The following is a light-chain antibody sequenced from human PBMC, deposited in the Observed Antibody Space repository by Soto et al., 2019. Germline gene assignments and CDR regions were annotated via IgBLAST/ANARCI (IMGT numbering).Light chain of an antibody. CDR3: QETYGSPLT. CDR2: ATS. CDR1: QNIRIY. Sequence: IRMTQSPSSLSASTGDRVTITCRASQNIRIYLNWYQQKPGKAPNLLIYATSSLHSGVPSRFSGSGSGRDFTLTINSLQPEDFATYYCQETYGSPLTFGQGTKVDIK. V-gene: IGKV1-39*01. J-gene: IGKJ1*01.